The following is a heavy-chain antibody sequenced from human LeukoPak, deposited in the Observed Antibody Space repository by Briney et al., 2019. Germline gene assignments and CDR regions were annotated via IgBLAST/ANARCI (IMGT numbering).Heavy chain of an antibody. Sequence: ASVKVSCKASGYTSIDYYINWVRQAPGQGLEWMGIINPSGGSTSYAQKFQGRVTMTRDTSTSTVYMELSSLRSEDTAVYYCARRGYSYGYYFDYWGQGTLVTVSS. CDR3: ARRGYSYGYYFDY. CDR1: GYTSIDYY. V-gene: IGHV1-46*01. CDR2: INPSGGST. J-gene: IGHJ4*02. D-gene: IGHD5-18*01.